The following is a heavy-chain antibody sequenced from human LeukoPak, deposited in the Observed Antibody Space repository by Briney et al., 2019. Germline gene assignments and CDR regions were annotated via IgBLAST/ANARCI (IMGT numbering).Heavy chain of an antibody. J-gene: IGHJ4*02. V-gene: IGHV3-74*01. D-gene: IGHD6-19*01. Sequence: GGSLRLSCAASGFTFSSYWMHWVRQAPGKGLVWVSRINSDGSSTSYADSVKGRFTISRDTAKNTLYLQMNSLRGEDTAVYYCARESFSGWYDDDWGKGTLVTVSS. CDR1: GFTFSSYW. CDR2: INSDGSST. CDR3: ARESFSGWYDDD.